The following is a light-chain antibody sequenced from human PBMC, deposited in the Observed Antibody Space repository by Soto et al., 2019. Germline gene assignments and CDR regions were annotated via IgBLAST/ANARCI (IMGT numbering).Light chain of an antibody. CDR3: QQYGSSPLFT. Sequence: EIVLTQSPGTLSLSPGERATHSCRASQSVSSGYLAWYQQKPGQAPRLLIYGASSRATGIPDRFSGSGSGTDFTLTISRLEPEDFAVYYCQQYGSSPLFTFGPGTKVDI. J-gene: IGKJ3*01. CDR2: GAS. V-gene: IGKV3-20*01. CDR1: QSVSSGY.